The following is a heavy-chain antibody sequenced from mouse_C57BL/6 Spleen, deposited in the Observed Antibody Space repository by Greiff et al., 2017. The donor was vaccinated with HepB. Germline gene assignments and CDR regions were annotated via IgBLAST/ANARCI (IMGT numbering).Heavy chain of an antibody. CDR3: ARSQDSSGYASWFAY. V-gene: IGHV1-72*01. J-gene: IGHJ3*01. D-gene: IGHD3-2*02. CDR1: GYTFTSYW. CDR2: IDPNSGGT. Sequence: QVQLQQPGAELVKPGASVKLSCKASGYTFTSYWMHWVKQRPGRGLEWIGRIDPNSGGTKYNEKFKSKATLTVDKPSSTAYMQLSSLTSEDSAVYYCARSQDSSGYASWFAYWGQGTLVTVSA.